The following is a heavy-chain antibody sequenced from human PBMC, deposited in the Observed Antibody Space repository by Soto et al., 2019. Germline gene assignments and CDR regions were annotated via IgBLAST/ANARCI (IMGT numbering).Heavy chain of an antibody. D-gene: IGHD3-9*01. CDR3: ARSHDILTGYADFDY. CDR2: IYPGDSDT. Sequence: GESLKISCKGSGYSFTSYWIGWVRQMPGKGLEWMGIIYPGDSDTRYSPSFQGKATISADKSISTAYLHGSSLKASDTAMYYCARSHDILTGYADFDYWGQGTLVTVSS. V-gene: IGHV5-51*01. CDR1: GYSFTSYW. J-gene: IGHJ4*02.